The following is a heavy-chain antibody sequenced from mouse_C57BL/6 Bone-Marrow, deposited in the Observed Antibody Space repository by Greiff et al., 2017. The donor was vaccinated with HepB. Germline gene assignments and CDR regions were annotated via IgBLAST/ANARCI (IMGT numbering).Heavy chain of an antibody. J-gene: IGHJ1*03. CDR1: GFNIKDDY. V-gene: IGHV14-4*01. CDR2: IDPENGDT. D-gene: IGHD2-5*01. CDR3: TYYSSYWDFDV. Sequence: EVQLQESGAELVRPGASVKLSCTASGFNIKDDYMHWVKQRPEQGLEWIGWIDPENGDTEYASKFQGKATITADTSSNTAYLQLSSLTSEDTAVYYCTYYSSYWDFDVWGTGTAVTVTA.